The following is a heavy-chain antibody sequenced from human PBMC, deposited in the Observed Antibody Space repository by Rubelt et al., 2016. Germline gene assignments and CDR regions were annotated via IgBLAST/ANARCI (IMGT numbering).Heavy chain of an antibody. CDR1: GYTFTSYG. Sequence: QVQLVQSGAEVKKPGASVKVSCKASGYTFTSYGISWVRQAPGQGLEWMGWISAYNGNTNYAQKPQGRGTMTTGTSTSTAYMELRSLRTDDTAVYYCASMYSSSWYRGWFDPWGQGTLVTVSS. CDR3: ASMYSSSWYRGWFDP. D-gene: IGHD6-13*01. V-gene: IGHV1-18*01. CDR2: ISAYNGNT. J-gene: IGHJ5*02.